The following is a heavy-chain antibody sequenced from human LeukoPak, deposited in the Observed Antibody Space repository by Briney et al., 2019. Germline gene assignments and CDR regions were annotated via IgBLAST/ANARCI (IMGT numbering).Heavy chain of an antibody. D-gene: IGHD2-2*01. CDR3: ARDLAPSNVPPCNGVDP. CDR2: INPNSGGT. Sequence: ASVKVSCKASGYTFTGYYMHWVRQAPGQGLEWMGWINPNSGGTNYAQKFQGRVTMTRDTSISTAYMELSRLRSDDTAVYYCARDLAPSNVPPCNGVDPMGQGTLVTVSS. CDR1: GYTFTGYY. J-gene: IGHJ5*02. V-gene: IGHV1-2*02.